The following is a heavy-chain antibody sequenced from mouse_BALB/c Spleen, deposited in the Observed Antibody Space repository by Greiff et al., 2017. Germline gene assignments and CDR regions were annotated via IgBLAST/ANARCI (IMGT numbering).Heavy chain of an antibody. Sequence: EVQRVESGGGLVQPGGSLRLSCATSGFTFTDYYMSWVRQPPGKALEWLGFIRNKANGYTTEYSASVKGRFTISRDNSQSILYLQMNTLRAEDSATYYCARALYYEAMDYWGQGTSVTVSS. V-gene: IGHV7-3*02. J-gene: IGHJ4*01. CDR1: GFTFTDYY. D-gene: IGHD2-4*01. CDR2: IRNKANGYTT. CDR3: ARALYYEAMDY.